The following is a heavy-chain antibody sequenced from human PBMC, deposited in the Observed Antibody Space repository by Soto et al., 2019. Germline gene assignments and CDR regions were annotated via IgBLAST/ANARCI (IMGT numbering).Heavy chain of an antibody. J-gene: IGHJ5*02. CDR3: ARLKKGYGTES. V-gene: IGHV4-39*01. D-gene: IGHD5-18*01. Sequence: SETLSLTCTVSGGSISSSSYYGGCILHPPGKGLEWIASIDYTGNTFYNPSLTSRVTISVDTSKNQFSLKVTSVTAADTAVYYCARLKKGYGTESSGQGTMVTVSS. CDR2: IDYTGNT. CDR1: GGSISSSSYY.